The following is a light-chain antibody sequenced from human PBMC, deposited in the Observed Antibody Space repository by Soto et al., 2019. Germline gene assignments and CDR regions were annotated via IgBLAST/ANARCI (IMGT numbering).Light chain of an antibody. Sequence: QSAPTQPPSASGSPGQSATISCTGTSSDVGGYNYVSWYQQYPGKAPKLMIYEVSKRPSGVPDRFSGSKSGNTASLTVSGLQPGDEADYYCSSYAGSSTWVFGGGTKLTVL. V-gene: IGLV2-8*01. CDR2: EVS. CDR3: SSYAGSSTWV. J-gene: IGLJ2*01. CDR1: SSDVGGYNY.